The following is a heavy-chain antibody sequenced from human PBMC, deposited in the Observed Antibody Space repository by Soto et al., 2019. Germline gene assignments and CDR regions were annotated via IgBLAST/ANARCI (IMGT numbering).Heavy chain of an antibody. D-gene: IGHD3-22*01. CDR3: ARDLGYYDSSGYFDY. J-gene: IGHJ4*02. V-gene: IGHV3-11*01. CDR2: ISSSDSII. Sequence: LRLSCAASGFTFSDSYMSWIRQAPGKGLEWVSHISSSDSIIYYSDSVKGRFIISRDDAKNSLYLQMNSLRAEDTAVYYCARDLGYYDSSGYFDYWGQGTLVTVSS. CDR1: GFTFSDSY.